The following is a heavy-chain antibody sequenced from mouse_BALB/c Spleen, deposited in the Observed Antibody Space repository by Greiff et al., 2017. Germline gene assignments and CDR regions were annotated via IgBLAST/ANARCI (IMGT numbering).Heavy chain of an antibody. J-gene: IGHJ3*01. Sequence: VQLQQSGAELVKPGASVKLSCTASGFNIKDTYMHWVKQRPEEGLEWIGRIDPANGNTKYDPKFQGKATITADTSSNTAYLQLSSLTSEDTAVYYCARFYYGSSYVLRFAYWGQGTLVTVSA. V-gene: IGHV14-3*02. D-gene: IGHD1-1*01. CDR3: ARFYYGSSYVLRFAY. CDR2: IDPANGNT. CDR1: GFNIKDTY.